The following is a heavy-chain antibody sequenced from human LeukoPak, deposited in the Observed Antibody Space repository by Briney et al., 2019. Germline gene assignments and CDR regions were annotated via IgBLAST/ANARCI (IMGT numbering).Heavy chain of an antibody. J-gene: IGHJ4*02. CDR3: ARAAAARLDYFDY. D-gene: IGHD6-6*01. CDR2: IYYSGST. Sequence: SETLSLTCTVSGGSISSGDYYWSWIRQPPGKGLEWIGYIYYSGSTYYNPSLKSRVTISVDTSKNQFSPKLSSVTAADTAVYYCARAAAARLDYFDYWGQGTLVTVSS. CDR1: GGSISSGDYY. V-gene: IGHV4-30-4*01.